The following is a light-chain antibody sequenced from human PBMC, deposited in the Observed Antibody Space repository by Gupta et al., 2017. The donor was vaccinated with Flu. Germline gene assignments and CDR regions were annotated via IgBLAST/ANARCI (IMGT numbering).Light chain of an antibody. V-gene: IGLV4-69*01. CDR3: QTWGTGIRV. CDR2: LNSDGSH. Sequence: VKLTCTLSSGHSSYAIAWHQQQPEKGPRYLMKLNSDGSHSKGDGIPDRFSGSSSGAERYLTISSLQSEDEADYYCQTWGTGIRVFGTGTKVTVL. J-gene: IGLJ1*01. CDR1: SGHSSYA.